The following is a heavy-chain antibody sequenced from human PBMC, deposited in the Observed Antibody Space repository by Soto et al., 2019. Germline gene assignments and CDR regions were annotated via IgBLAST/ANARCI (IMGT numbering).Heavy chain of an antibody. Sequence: QVQLQESGPGLVKPSETLSLTCTVPGGSVNIGTYYWSCIRQPPGKGLEGIGFIHYSGSTNYHPSLKSRVTMSVETSKNQFAQKLISVNAADTAVYYCPRGGDAYKNGHWRQGTLVTVSS. V-gene: IGHV4-61*01. CDR1: GGSVNIGTYY. CDR2: IHYSGST. CDR3: PRGGDAYKNGH. J-gene: IGHJ4*02. D-gene: IGHD2-21*01.